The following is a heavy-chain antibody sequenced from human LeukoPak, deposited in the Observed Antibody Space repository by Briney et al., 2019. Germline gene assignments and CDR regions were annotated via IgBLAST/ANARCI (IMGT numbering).Heavy chain of an antibody. CDR3: TRDLDYGGKSNFDY. CDR2: IKSAGSSI. J-gene: IGHJ4*02. Sequence: GGSLRLSCAASGFTFSSYWMHWVRQAPGKGLVWVSRIKSAGSSILYADSVKGRFTISRDNAKNTLYLQMNSLRAEDTAVYYCTRDLDYGGKSNFDYWGQGTLVTVSS. V-gene: IGHV3-74*03. D-gene: IGHD4-23*01. CDR1: GFTFSSYW.